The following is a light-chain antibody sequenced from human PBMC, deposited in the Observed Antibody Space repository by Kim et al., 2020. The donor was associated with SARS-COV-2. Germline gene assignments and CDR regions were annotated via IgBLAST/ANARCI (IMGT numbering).Light chain of an antibody. V-gene: IGKV1-39*01. CDR2: AAS. CDR3: QQSYITPFT. CDR1: LSISSH. Sequence: VSVGDTVTITCRTTLSISSHLKWYQQKPGRAPKLLISAASTLQGGVPSRFSGSGSETDFTLTISSLQPEDFATYFCQQSYITPFTFGPGTTVDIK. J-gene: IGKJ3*01.